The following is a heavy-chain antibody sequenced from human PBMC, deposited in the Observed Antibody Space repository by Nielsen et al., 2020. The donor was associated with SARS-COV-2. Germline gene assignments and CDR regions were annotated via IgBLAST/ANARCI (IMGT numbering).Heavy chain of an antibody. CDR2: ISRNSGSI. V-gene: IGHV3-9*01. CDR1: GFTFDDYA. CDR3: AGGGSYYY. Sequence: SLKISCAASGFTFDDYAMHWVRQAPGKGLEWVSGISRNSGSIGYADSVKGRFTISRDNAKNSLYLQMNSLRAEDTALYYCAGGGSYYYWGQGTLVTVSS. D-gene: IGHD1-26*01. J-gene: IGHJ4*02.